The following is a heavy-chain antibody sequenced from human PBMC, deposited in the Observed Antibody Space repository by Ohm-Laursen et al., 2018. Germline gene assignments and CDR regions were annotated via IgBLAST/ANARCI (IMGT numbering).Heavy chain of an antibody. J-gene: IGHJ4*02. CDR1: GFRFINYW. CDR2: IKEDGSHK. CDR3: ARIGYISSSFDY. Sequence: SLRLSCAASGFRFINYWMSRVRQARGKGLEWVANIKEDGSHKYYVDSMKGRFTISRDNAKNSVYLQMDSLRGEDTAVYYCARIGYISSSFDYWGQGTLVTVSS. D-gene: IGHD6-6*01. V-gene: IGHV3-7*01.